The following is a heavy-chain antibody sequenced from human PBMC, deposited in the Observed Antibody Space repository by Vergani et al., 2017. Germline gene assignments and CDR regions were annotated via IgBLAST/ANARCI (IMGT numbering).Heavy chain of an antibody. Sequence: EVQLVQSGAEVKKPGESVKISCQISGYSFTNYWIGWVRQMPGKGLEWMGIIHPADSDTRYSPSFQGQVTISVDKSISTAYLQRSSLRASDSAMYYCARLXGRDRSGSKDFDYWGQGTLVTVSS. D-gene: IGHD6-25*01. CDR3: ARLXGRDRSGSKDFDY. J-gene: IGHJ4*02. V-gene: IGHV5-51*01. CDR2: IHPADSDT. CDR1: GYSFTNYW.